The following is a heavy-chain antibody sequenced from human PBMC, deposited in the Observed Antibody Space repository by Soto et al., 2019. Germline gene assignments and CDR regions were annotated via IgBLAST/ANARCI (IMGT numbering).Heavy chain of an antibody. D-gene: IGHD2-15*01. Sequence: EEQVLESGGGLVQPGGSLRLSCAASGFTFSSYAMGWVRQFPGKGLEWVSLISGSGNNAYYADSVKGRFTISRDNSKNTLYLQMNSLRAEDTAVYYCAKVPRHCSGSTCDAGYFQHWGQGTLVTVSS. CDR3: AKVPRHCSGSTCDAGYFQH. J-gene: IGHJ1*01. CDR1: GFTFSSYA. CDR2: ISGSGNNA. V-gene: IGHV3-23*01.